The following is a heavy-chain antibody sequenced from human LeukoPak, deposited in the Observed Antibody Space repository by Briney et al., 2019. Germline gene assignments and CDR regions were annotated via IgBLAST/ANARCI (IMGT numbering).Heavy chain of an antibody. Sequence: LRLSCAASGFIFSDYYMSWIRQPPGKGLEWIGSIYYSGSTYYNPSLKSRVTISVDTSKNQFSLKLSSVTAADTAVYYCARYSYGQTRDYWGQGTLVTVSS. V-gene: IGHV4-38-2*01. CDR2: IYYSGST. J-gene: IGHJ4*02. CDR1: GFIFSDYY. CDR3: ARYSYGQTRDY. D-gene: IGHD5-18*01.